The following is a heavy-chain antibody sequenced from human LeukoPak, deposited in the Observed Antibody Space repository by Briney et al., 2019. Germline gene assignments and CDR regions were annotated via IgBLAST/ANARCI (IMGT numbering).Heavy chain of an antibody. D-gene: IGHD2/OR15-2a*01. CDR3: ARGQFFYGWGMDV. J-gene: IGHJ6*02. CDR2: IKQDGSEK. Sequence: GGSLRLSCAASGFTFSSYWMSWVRQAPGKGLEWVANIKQDGSEKYYVDSVKGRFTISRDDATSSVFLQMNNVRVEDTAIYYCARGQFFYGWGMDVWGQGTTVTVS. CDR1: GFTFSSYW. V-gene: IGHV3-7*03.